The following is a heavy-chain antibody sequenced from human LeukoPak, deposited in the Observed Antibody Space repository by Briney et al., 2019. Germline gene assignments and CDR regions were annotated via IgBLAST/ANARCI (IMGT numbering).Heavy chain of an antibody. CDR3: ARNRNTGIWSGYYSDY. J-gene: IGHJ4*02. D-gene: IGHD3-3*01. Sequence: GGSLRLSCAASGFTFSSYWMSWVRQAPGKGLEWVANIKQDGSEKYYVDSVKGRFTVSRDNAKNSLYLQMNSLRAEDTAVYYCARNRNTGIWSGYYSDYWGQGTLVTVSS. CDR2: IKQDGSEK. CDR1: GFTFSSYW. V-gene: IGHV3-7*01.